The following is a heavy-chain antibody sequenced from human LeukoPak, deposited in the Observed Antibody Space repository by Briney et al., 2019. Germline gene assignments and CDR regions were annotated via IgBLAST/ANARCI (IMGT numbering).Heavy chain of an antibody. D-gene: IGHD3-10*01. Sequence: WETLSLTCAVYGGSFSGYYWSWIRQPPGKGLEWIGEINHSRSTNYNPSLKSRVTISVDTSKNQFSLKLSSVTAADTAVYYCARGPLWFGELPFDYWGQGTLVTVSS. CDR2: INHSRST. J-gene: IGHJ4*02. CDR1: GGSFSGYY. V-gene: IGHV4-34*01. CDR3: ARGPLWFGELPFDY.